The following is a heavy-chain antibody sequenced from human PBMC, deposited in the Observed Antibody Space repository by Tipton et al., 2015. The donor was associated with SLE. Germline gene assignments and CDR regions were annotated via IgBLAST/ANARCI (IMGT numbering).Heavy chain of an antibody. D-gene: IGHD6-6*01. CDR1: GGSISSYY. Sequence: TLSLTCTVSGGSISSYYWSWIRQPAGKGLEWIGRIYTSGSTNYNPSLKSRVTISVDTSKNQFSLKLSSVTAADTAVYYCARHAGIAARPNWFDPWGQGTLVTVSS. CDR2: IYTSGST. CDR3: ARHAGIAARPNWFDP. J-gene: IGHJ5*02. V-gene: IGHV4-4*07.